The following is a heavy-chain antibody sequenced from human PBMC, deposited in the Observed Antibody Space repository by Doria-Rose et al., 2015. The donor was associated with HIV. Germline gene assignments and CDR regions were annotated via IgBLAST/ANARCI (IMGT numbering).Heavy chain of an antibody. J-gene: IGHJ4*02. CDR3: AREGIWYSSWYCLDY. CDR1: GYTFTSYA. Sequence: QVQLVQSGAEVKKPGASVKASCKASGYTFTSYAIHWVRQAPGQRLEWMGWINTGNAKTKYSQKFQGRVTITRDTSASTVYMELSSLRSEDTAVYYCAREGIWYSSWYCLDYWGQGTLVTVSS. V-gene: IGHV1-3*04. CDR2: INTGNAKT. D-gene: IGHD6-13*01.